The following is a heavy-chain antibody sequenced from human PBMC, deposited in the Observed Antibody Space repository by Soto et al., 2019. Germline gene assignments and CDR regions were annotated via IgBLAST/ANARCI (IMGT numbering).Heavy chain of an antibody. Sequence: SETLSLTCAVYGGSFSGYYWSWIRQPPGKGLEWIGDIYQSGYANYVPSLKSRLTISVDRSKSQISLTLRSVTAADTAIYYCASRDPYGDYAHAFDVWGRGTMVTVSS. J-gene: IGHJ3*01. CDR1: GGSFSGYY. D-gene: IGHD4-17*01. CDR2: IYQSGYA. CDR3: ASRDPYGDYAHAFDV. V-gene: IGHV4-34*01.